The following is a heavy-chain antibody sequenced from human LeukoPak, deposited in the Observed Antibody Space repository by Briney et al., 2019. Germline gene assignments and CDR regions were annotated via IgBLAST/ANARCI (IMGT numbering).Heavy chain of an antibody. J-gene: IGHJ4*02. Sequence: SETLSLTCTVSGGSISSGSYYWSLIRQPAGKGLESIGRIYTSGSTNYNPSLKSRVTISVDTSKNQFSLKLSSVTAADTAVYYCARDGSTQFDYWGQGTLVTVSS. V-gene: IGHV4-61*02. CDR1: GGSISSGSYY. D-gene: IGHD1-1*01. CDR3: ARDGSTQFDY. CDR2: IYTSGST.